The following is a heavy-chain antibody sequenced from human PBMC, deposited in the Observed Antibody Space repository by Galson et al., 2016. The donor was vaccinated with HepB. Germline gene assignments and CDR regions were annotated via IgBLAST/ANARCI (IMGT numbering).Heavy chain of an antibody. CDR2: FDPENGET. D-gene: IGHD3-22*01. V-gene: IGHV1-24*01. CDR3: AAQGRSYHDSSGYYFDL. J-gene: IGHJ4*02. CDR1: GYIPTEVS. Sequence: SVKVSCKVSGYIPTEVSKHWVRQAPGKGLEWTGGFDPENGETIYAQKFQGRVTMTEDTSTDTDYMELSSLRSEDTAVYYCAAQGRSYHDSSGYYFDLWGQGTLITVSS.